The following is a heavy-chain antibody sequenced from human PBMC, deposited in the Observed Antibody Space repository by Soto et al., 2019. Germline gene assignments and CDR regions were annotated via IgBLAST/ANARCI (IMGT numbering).Heavy chain of an antibody. CDR3: AKVGSNYDFDY. Sequence: GGSLSLSGAGSGFTLSSYAMSWVRQSTGKGLEWVSAISGSGGSTYYADSVKGRFTISRDNSKNTLYLQMKSLRAEDTAVYYCAKVGSNYDFDYWGQGTLVTVSS. V-gene: IGHV3-23*01. J-gene: IGHJ4*02. CDR1: GFTLSSYA. D-gene: IGHD4-4*01. CDR2: ISGSGGST.